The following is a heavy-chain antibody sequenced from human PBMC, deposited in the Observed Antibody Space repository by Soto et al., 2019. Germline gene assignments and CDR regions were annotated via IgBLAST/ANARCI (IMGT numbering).Heavy chain of an antibody. CDR2: IVVGSGNT. Sequence: QMQLVQSGPEVKKPGTSVKVSCKASGFTFTSSAVQWVRQARGQRLEWIGWIVVGSGNTNYAQKFQERVTITRDMSTSTAYMELSSLRSEDTAVYYCAAGTWTPHGFDPWGQGTLVTVSS. V-gene: IGHV1-58*01. CDR3: AAGTWTPHGFDP. D-gene: IGHD1-1*01. J-gene: IGHJ5*02. CDR1: GFTFTSSA.